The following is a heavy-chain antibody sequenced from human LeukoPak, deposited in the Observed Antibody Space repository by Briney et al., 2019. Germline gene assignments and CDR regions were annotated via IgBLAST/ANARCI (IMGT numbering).Heavy chain of an antibody. V-gene: IGHV3-11*01. CDR1: GFTFTDYY. Sequence: GGSLRLSCAASGFTFTDYYMSWIRQAPGKGLEWVSYISISSTTIYYADSVKGRFTFSRDNAKNSLYLQMSSLRDEDTAVYYCARAGRLQYGDYVAFDYWGQGTLVTVSS. D-gene: IGHD4-17*01. CDR3: ARAGRLQYGDYVAFDY. CDR2: ISISSTTI. J-gene: IGHJ4*02.